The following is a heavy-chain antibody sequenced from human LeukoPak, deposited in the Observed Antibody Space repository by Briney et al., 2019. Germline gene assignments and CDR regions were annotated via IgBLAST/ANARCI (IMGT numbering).Heavy chain of an antibody. CDR1: GYTFTSYG. Sequence: ASVKVSCKASGYTFTSYGISWVRQAPGQGLEWMGWISAYNGNTNYVQKLRGRVTMTTDTSTRTAYMELRSLRSDDTAVYYCARGVVTHPDNWFDPWGQGTLVTVSS. D-gene: IGHD4-23*01. J-gene: IGHJ5*02. CDR3: ARGVVTHPDNWFDP. CDR2: ISAYNGNT. V-gene: IGHV1-18*01.